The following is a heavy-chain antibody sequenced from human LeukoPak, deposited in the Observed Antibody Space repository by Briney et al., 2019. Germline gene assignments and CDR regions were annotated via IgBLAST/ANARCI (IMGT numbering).Heavy chain of an antibody. CDR2: ISSSGTTI. J-gene: IGHJ4*02. CDR1: GFTFSSYE. CDR3: ARDPSQYYYGSGSSTFDY. Sequence: GGSLRLSCAASGFTFSSYEMNWVRQAPGKGLEWVSYISSSGTTIYYADSVKGRFTISRDNAKTSLYLQMNSLRAEDTAVYYCARDPSQYYYGSGSSTFDYWGQGTLVTVSS. V-gene: IGHV3-48*03. D-gene: IGHD3-10*01.